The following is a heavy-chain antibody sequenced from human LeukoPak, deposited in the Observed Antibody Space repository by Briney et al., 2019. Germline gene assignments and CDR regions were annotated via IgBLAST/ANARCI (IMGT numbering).Heavy chain of an antibody. CDR2: ICSSSSTI. D-gene: IGHD6-13*01. CDR1: GFTFSSYS. CDR3: ASLVAAAGTREKTSWFDP. J-gene: IGHJ5*02. V-gene: IGHV3-48*01. Sequence: GGSLRLSCAASGFTFSSYSMNWVRQAPGKGLEWVSYICSSSSTIYYADSVKGRFTISRDNAKNSLYLQMNSLRAEDTAVYYCASLVAAAGTREKTSWFDPWGQGTLVTVSS.